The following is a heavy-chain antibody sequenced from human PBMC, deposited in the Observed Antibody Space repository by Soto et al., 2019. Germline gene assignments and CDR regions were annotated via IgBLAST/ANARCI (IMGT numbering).Heavy chain of an antibody. V-gene: IGHV3-43*02. D-gene: IGHD5-12*01. J-gene: IGHJ4*02. CDR2: ISASGAKT. Sequence: GGSLRLSWTASGVIFHEYSMHWILQTPGKGLEWVSLISASGAKTYYADSVKGRFTISRDNSKNSLYLQMNSLRSEDTALYYCVKEMATLYFDSWGQGT. CDR1: GVIFHEYS. CDR3: VKEMATLYFDS.